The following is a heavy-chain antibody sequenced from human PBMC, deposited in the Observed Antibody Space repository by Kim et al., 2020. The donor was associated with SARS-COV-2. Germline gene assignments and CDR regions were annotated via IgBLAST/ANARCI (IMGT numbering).Heavy chain of an antibody. D-gene: IGHD3-16*01. J-gene: IGHJ6*03. CDR2: IYYSGST. V-gene: IGHV4-59*01. CDR3: ARETVFGVV. CDR1: GGSISSYY. Sequence: SETLSLTCTVSGGSISSYYWSWIRQPPGKGLEWIGYIYYSGSTNYNPSLKSRVTISVDTSKNQFSLKLSSVTAADTAVYYCARETVFGVVWGKGTPVTVS.